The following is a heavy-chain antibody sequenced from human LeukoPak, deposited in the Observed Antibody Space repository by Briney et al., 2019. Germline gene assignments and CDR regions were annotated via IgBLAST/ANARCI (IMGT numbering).Heavy chain of an antibody. V-gene: IGHV4-31*03. CDR1: GGSISSGGYY. D-gene: IGHD3-10*01. Sequence: SETLSLTCTVSGGSISSGGYYWCWIRQHPGKGLEWIGYIYYSGSTYYNPSLKSRVTISVDTSKNQFSLKLSSVTTEDTAVYYCARDPSLYGSGPFDIWGQGTMVTVSS. CDR2: IYYSGST. CDR3: ARDPSLYGSGPFDI. J-gene: IGHJ3*02.